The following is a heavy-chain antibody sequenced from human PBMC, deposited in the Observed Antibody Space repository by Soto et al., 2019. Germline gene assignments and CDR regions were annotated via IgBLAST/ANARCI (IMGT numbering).Heavy chain of an antibody. V-gene: IGHV1-18*01. CDR3: ERDRSNNDY. CDR2: IDINKGKT. CDR1: GYTFTSYG. Sequence: GALVKVSCKSSGYTFTSYGISWVRQAPGQGLEWMGWIDINKGKTDYAQKFQGRVNMTTDTYTTTSLMQLRRLTSHETALDYCERDRSNNDYWGQGNLVTVSS. D-gene: IGHD1-20*01. J-gene: IGHJ4*02.